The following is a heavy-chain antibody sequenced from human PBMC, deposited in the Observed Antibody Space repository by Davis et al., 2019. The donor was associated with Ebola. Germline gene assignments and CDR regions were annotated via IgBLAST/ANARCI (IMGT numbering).Heavy chain of an antibody. V-gene: IGHV4-30-2*01. CDR1: GGSISSGGYS. CDR2: IYHSGST. CDR3: ARGNLMITFGGVIVRSNWFDP. Sequence: SETLSLTCAVSGGSISSGGYSWSWTRQPPGKGLEWLGYIYHSGSTYYNPSLKSRVTISVDRSKNQFSLKLSSVTAADTAVYYCARGNLMITFGGVIVRSNWFDPWGQGTLVTVSS. D-gene: IGHD3-16*02. J-gene: IGHJ5*02.